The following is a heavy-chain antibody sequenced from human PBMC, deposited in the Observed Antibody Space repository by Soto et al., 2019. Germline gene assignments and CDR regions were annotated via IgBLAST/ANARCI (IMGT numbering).Heavy chain of an antibody. D-gene: IGHD6-13*01. J-gene: IGHJ6*02. CDR3: AKDGYSSSWYSNYYYYCGMDV. Sequence: QVQLVESGGGVVQPGRSLRLSCAASGFTFSSYGMHWVRQAPGKGLEWVAVISYDGSNKYYADSVKGRFTISRDKSKNSLYLQMNSLRAEDTAVYYCAKDGYSSSWYSNYYYYCGMDVWGQGTTVTVSS. CDR1: GFTFSSYG. CDR2: ISYDGSNK. V-gene: IGHV3-30*18.